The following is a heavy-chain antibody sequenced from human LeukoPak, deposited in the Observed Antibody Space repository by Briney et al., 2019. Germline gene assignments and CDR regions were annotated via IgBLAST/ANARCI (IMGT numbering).Heavy chain of an antibody. CDR1: GGSISSGSYY. V-gene: IGHV4-61*02. J-gene: IGHJ6*03. Sequence: TSETLSLTCTVSGGSISSGSYYWSWIRQPAGRGLEWIGRIYTSGSTNYNPSLKSRVTISVDTSKNQFSLKLSSVTAADTAVYYCARDRVGYGSGSYGEWYYMDVWGKGTTVTISS. CDR3: ARDRVGYGSGSYGEWYYMDV. D-gene: IGHD3-10*01. CDR2: IYTSGST.